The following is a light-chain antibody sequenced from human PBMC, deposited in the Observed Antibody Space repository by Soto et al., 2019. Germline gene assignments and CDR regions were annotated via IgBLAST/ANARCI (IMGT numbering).Light chain of an antibody. J-gene: IGLJ3*02. V-gene: IGLV2-14*01. Sequence: QSALTQPASVSGSPGQSITISCTGTSSDVGYYNYVSWYQHHPGRVPKLMIYEVSNRPSGVSNRFSGSKSGNMASLTISGLQAEDDADYYCSSYTTSSTQVFGGGTKLTVL. CDR2: EVS. CDR3: SSYTTSSTQV. CDR1: SSDVGYYNY.